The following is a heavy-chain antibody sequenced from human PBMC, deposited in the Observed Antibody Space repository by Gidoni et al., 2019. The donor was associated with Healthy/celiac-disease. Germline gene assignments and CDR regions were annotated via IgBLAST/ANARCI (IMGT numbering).Heavy chain of an antibody. J-gene: IGHJ4*02. Sequence: EVQLLESGGGLVQPGGSLRLSCAASGVTFSSYAMSWVRQAPGKGLEWVSAISGSGGSTYYADSVKGRFTISRDNSKNTLYLQMNSLRAEDTAVYYCAKVVMVVWGSSWYWYYWSQGTLVTVSS. V-gene: IGHV3-23*01. D-gene: IGHD6-13*01. CDR1: GVTFSSYA. CDR2: ISGSGGST. CDR3: AKVVMVVWGSSWYWYY.